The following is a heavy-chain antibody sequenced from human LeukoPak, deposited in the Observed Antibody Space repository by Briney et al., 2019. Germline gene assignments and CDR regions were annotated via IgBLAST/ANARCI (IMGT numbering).Heavy chain of an antibody. V-gene: IGHV1-2*02. CDR1: GYTFTTYN. J-gene: IGHJ4*02. CDR3: ARSPDILTGEKFDY. D-gene: IGHD3-9*01. CDR2: INPNSGGT. Sequence: ASVKVSCKASGYTFTTYNINWVRQAPGQGLEWMGWINPNSGGTNYAQKFQGRVTMTRDTSISTAYMELSRLRSDDTAVYYCARSPDILTGEKFDYWGQGTLVTVSS.